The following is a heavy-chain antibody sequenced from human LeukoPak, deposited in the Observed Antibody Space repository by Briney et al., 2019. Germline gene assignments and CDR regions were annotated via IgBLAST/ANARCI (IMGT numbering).Heavy chain of an antibody. D-gene: IGHD4-17*01. CDR2: IISSGSTI. V-gene: IGHV3-48*03. CDR3: ARDRRVGDYKTNDF. CDR1: GFTFSSYE. Sequence: GGSLRLSCAASGFTFSSYEMNWVRQAPGKGLERVSYIISSGSTIYYADSVKGRFTISRDNAKNSLYLQMNSLRAENTAVYYCARDRRVGDYKTNDFWGQGIMVTVSS. J-gene: IGHJ4*02.